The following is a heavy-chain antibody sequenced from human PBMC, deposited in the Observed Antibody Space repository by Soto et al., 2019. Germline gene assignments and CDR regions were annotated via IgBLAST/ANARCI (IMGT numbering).Heavy chain of an antibody. CDR1: GFASSNYG. D-gene: IGHD6-13*01. Sequence: LRLSGTASGFASSNYGIHWFRQAPGRGLEWVAVIWRDGTKKFYAGSGRGRFTISRDNSKKTIYLQMNSLRAEDTAVYYCARDWWEEPAGKETVSQFDYWGQGTLVTVSS. CDR2: IWRDGTKK. J-gene: IGHJ4*02. V-gene: IGHV3-33*01. CDR3: ARDWWEEPAGKETVSQFDY.